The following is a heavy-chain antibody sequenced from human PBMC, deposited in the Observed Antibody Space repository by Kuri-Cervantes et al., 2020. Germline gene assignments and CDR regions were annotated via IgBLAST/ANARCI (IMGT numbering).Heavy chain of an antibody. CDR1: GFSFSSYW. V-gene: IGHV3-74*01. D-gene: IGHD1-26*01. CDR3: AKAKGADAFDI. CDR2: INSDGSST. Sequence: LSLTCAASGFSFSSYWMHWVRQAPGKGLVWVSRINSDGSSTRYADSVKGRFTTSRDDSKNTLYLQMNSLRAEDTAVYYCAKAKGADAFDIWGQGTMVTVSS. J-gene: IGHJ3*02.